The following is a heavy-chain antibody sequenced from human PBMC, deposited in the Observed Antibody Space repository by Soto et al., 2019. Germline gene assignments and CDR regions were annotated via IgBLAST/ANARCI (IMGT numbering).Heavy chain of an antibody. J-gene: IGHJ6*03. D-gene: IGHD1-1*01. V-gene: IGHV1-69*08. Sequence: QVQLVQSGAEVKKPGSSVKVSCKASGGTFSSYTISWLRQAPGQGLEWMGRIIPILGIANYAQKFQGRVTITADKSTSTAYMELSSLRSEDTAVYYCARDGSKLERDYYYYMDVWGKGTTVTVSS. CDR2: IIPILGIA. CDR1: GGTFSSYT. CDR3: ARDGSKLERDYYYYMDV.